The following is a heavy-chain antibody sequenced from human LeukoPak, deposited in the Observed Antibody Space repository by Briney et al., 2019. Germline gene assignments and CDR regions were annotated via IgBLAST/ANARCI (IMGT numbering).Heavy chain of an antibody. CDR1: GFTFSSYS. J-gene: IGHJ4*02. Sequence: GGSLRLSCAASGFTFSSYSMNWVRQAPGKWLEWVSSISSSSSYIYYADSVKGRFTISRDNAKNSLYLQMNSLRAEDTAVYYCARDWSGGGYDFWSGYYSALDYWGQGTLVTVSS. CDR2: ISSSSSYI. D-gene: IGHD3-3*01. V-gene: IGHV3-21*01. CDR3: ARDWSGGGYDFWSGYYSALDY.